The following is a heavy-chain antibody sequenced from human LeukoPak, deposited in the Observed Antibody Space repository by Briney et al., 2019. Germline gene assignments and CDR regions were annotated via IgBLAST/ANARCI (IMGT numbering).Heavy chain of an antibody. CDR3: ARSGHVGSSDY. J-gene: IGHJ4*02. Sequence: GGPLRLSFAASGFTFSSYSMNWVPQAPGKGREWVSSISSSSSYIYYADSVKGRFTISRDNAKNSLYLQMNSLRAEDTAVYYCARSGHVGSSDYWGQGTLVTVSS. D-gene: IGHD3-10*01. CDR1: GFTFSSYS. CDR2: ISSSSSYI. V-gene: IGHV3-21*01.